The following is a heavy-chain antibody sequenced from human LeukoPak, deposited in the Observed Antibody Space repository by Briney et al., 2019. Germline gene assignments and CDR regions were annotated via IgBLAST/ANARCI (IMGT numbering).Heavy chain of an antibody. CDR3: ARRGHGYGSPFDY. CDR2: IYSGGST. D-gene: IGHD5-18*01. CDR1: GFTVSSNY. V-gene: IGHV3-66*04. J-gene: IGHJ4*02. Sequence: GGSLRLSRAASGFTVSSNYMSWVRQAPGKGLEWVSMIYSGGSTYYADSVKGRFAISRDNSKNTLDLQMNSLRAEDTAVYYCARRGHGYGSPFDYWGQGTLVTVSS.